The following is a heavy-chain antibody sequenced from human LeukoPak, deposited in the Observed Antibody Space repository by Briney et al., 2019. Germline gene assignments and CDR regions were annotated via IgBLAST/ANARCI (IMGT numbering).Heavy chain of an antibody. V-gene: IGHV3-20*04. D-gene: IGHD3-22*01. CDR2: INWHGGST. J-gene: IGHJ4*02. CDR3: ARREYYDSSGYYFDY. Sequence: PGGSLRLSCAASGFTFDDYGMSWVRQAPGKGLGWVSGINWHGGSTGYADSVKGRFTISRDNAKNSLYLQMNSLRAEDTAFYYCARREYYDSSGYYFDYWGQGTLVTVSS. CDR1: GFTFDDYG.